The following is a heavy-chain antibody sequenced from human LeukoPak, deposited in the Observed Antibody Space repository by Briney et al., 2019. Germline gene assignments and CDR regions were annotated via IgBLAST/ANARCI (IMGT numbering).Heavy chain of an antibody. CDR2: IYFGGNT. CDR3: ARDLSSGVSAFGI. V-gene: IGHV4-39*07. J-gene: IGHJ3*02. Sequence: NPSETLSLTCTISGGSISSDYWGWIRQPPGKGLEWIGNIYFGGNTYYNPSLDSRVTISIDSSKKHFSLKLSSVTAADTAVYYCARDLSSGVSAFGIWGQGTMVTVSS. D-gene: IGHD3-10*01. CDR1: GGSISSDY.